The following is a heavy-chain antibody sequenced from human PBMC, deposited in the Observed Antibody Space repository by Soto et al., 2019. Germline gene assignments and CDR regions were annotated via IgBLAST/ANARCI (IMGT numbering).Heavy chain of an antibody. CDR2: ISGSGGST. J-gene: IGHJ5*02. CDR3: ANLDDLWSGPTWFDP. V-gene: IGHV3-23*01. Sequence: PGGSLRLSCAASGFTFSSYAMSWVRQAPGKGLEWVSAISGSGGSTYYADSVKGRFTISRDNSKNTLYLQMNSLRAEDTAVYYCANLDDLWSGPTWFDPWGQGTLVTVSS. D-gene: IGHD3-3*01. CDR1: GFTFSSYA.